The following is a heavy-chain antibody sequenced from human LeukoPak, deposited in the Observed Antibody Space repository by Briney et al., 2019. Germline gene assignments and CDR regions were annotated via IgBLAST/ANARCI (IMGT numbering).Heavy chain of an antibody. J-gene: IGHJ4*02. CDR3: ARLWFGESSDYFDY. D-gene: IGHD3-10*01. Sequence: SDTLSLTCTVSGGSISSYYWSWIRQPPVKGLEWIGYIYYSGSTNYNPSLKSRVTISVDTSKNQFSLKLSSVTAADTAVYYCARLWFGESSDYFDYWGQGTLVTVSS. CDR1: GGSISSYY. CDR2: IYYSGST. V-gene: IGHV4-59*07.